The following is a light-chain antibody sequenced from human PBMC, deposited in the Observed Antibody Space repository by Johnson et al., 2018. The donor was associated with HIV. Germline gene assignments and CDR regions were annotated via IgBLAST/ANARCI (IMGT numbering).Light chain of an antibody. J-gene: IGLJ1*01. CDR2: DNN. Sequence: QSVLTQPPSVSAAPGQKVTISCSGSSSNIGNNDVSWYQQLPGTAPKLLIFDNNKRPSGIPDRFSASKSGTSATLGITGLQTGDEADYYCGTWDSSLSAYVFGTGTKVTVL. CDR1: SSNIGNND. CDR3: GTWDSSLSAYV. V-gene: IGLV1-51*01.